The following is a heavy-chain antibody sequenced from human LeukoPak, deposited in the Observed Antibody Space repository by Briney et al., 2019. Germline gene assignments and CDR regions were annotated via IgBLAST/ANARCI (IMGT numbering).Heavy chain of an antibody. Sequence: GESLKISCKGSGYSFTSYWIGWVRQMPGNGLEWMGIIYPGDSDTRYSPSFQGQVTISADKSISTAYLQWSSLKASDTAMYYCASDVKMGAWTRHLAFDIWGQGTMVTVSS. CDR2: IYPGDSDT. CDR1: GYSFTSYW. J-gene: IGHJ3*02. V-gene: IGHV5-51*01. D-gene: IGHD1-26*01. CDR3: ASDVKMGAWTRHLAFDI.